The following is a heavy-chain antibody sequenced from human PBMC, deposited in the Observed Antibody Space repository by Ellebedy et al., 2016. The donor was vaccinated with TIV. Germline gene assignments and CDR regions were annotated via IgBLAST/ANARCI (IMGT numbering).Heavy chain of an antibody. CDR2: IFHGCST. V-gene: IGHV3-66*01. Sequence: GESLKISCEASGFTVSTTYMSWVRQPAGKGLEWVAVIFHGCSTYYANSVKGRFTVSRDNSKNTLFLQMSALRTEDTAVYYCAITYHTFYGMDVWGQGTTVTVSS. D-gene: IGHD2-21*01. CDR1: GFTVSTTY. CDR3: AITYHTFYGMDV. J-gene: IGHJ6*02.